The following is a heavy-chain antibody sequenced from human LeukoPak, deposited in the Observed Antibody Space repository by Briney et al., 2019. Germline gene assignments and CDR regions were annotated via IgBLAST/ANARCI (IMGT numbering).Heavy chain of an antibody. J-gene: IGHJ5*02. V-gene: IGHV4-39*01. CDR3: ARHEYSSSWYRSNWFDP. D-gene: IGHD6-13*01. Sequence: KPPETLSLTCTVSGGSISSSSYYWGWIRQPPGKGLEWIGRIYYSGSTYYNPSLKSRVTISVDTSKNQFSLKLSSLTAADTAVYYCARHEYSSSWYRSNWFDPWGQGTLVSVSS. CDR2: IYYSGST. CDR1: GGSISSSSYY.